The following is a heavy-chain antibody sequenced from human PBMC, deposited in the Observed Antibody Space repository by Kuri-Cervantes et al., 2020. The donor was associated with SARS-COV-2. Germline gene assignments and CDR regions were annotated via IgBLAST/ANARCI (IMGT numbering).Heavy chain of an antibody. V-gene: IGHV1-69*05. Sequence: SVKVSCKASGGTFGSYAISWVRQAPGQGLEWMGGIIPIFGTATYAQKFQGRVTITTDESTSTAYMELSSLRSEDTAVYYCARAGSTITTFSWCDPWGQGTLVTVSS. CDR3: ARAGSTITTFSWCDP. J-gene: IGHJ5*02. CDR2: IIPIFGTA. CDR1: GGTFGSYA. D-gene: IGHD4-11*01.